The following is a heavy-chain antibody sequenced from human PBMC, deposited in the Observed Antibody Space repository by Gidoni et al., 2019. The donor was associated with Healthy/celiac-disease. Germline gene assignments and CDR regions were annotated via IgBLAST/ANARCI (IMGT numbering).Heavy chain of an antibody. CDR2: ISGSGGST. D-gene: IGHD3-22*01. J-gene: IGHJ4*02. CDR3: AKWINYDSSYFDY. Sequence: EVHLLESGGGLVQPGGSLRLSCAASGFTFSSYAMSWVRQAPGKGLEWVSAISGSGGSTYYADSVKGRFTISRDNSKNTLYLQMNSLRAEDTAVYYCAKWINYDSSYFDYWGQGTLVTVSS. CDR1: GFTFSSYA. V-gene: IGHV3-23*01.